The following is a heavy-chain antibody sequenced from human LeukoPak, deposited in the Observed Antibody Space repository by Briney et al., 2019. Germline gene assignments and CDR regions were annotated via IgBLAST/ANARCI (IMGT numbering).Heavy chain of an antibody. V-gene: IGHV3-23*01. CDR1: GFTFSSYA. Sequence: GGSLRLSCAASGFTFSSYAMSWVRQAPGKGLEWVSAISGSGGSTYYADSVKGRFTISRDDSKNTLYLQMNSLRAEDTAVYYCAKSITMVRGVIPFDYWGQGTLVTVSS. CDR3: AKSITMVRGVIPFDY. J-gene: IGHJ4*02. CDR2: ISGSGGST. D-gene: IGHD3-10*01.